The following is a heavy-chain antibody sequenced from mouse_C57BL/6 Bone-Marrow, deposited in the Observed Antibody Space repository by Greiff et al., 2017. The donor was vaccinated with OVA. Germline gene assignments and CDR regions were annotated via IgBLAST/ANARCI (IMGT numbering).Heavy chain of an antibody. J-gene: IGHJ4*01. CDR1: GYTFTSSW. CDR3: ETPFYDGPYAMDY. CDR2: IDPSDSYT. D-gene: IGHD2-3*01. Sequence: VQLQQPGAELVRPGTSVKLSCKASGYTFTSSWMHWVKQRPGQGLEWIGVIDPSDSYTNYNQKFKGKATLTVDTSSSTAYMQHSSLTSEASAVYYCETPFYDGPYAMDYWGQGTSVTVSS. V-gene: IGHV1-59*01.